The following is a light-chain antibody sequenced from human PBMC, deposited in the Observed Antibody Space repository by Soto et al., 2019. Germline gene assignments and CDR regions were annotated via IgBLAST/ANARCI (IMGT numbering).Light chain of an antibody. CDR3: QQDCISPT. J-gene: IGKJ1*01. CDR2: DVS. Sequence: EIVLTQSPGTLSLSPGERATLSCRSSQSVSSNYLAWYQQKPDQAPRLVIYDVSGRATGIPDRFSGSGSGTDFTLTMSRLEPEDFAVYYCQQDCISPTFGQGTKGEIK. V-gene: IGKV3-20*01. CDR1: QSVSSNY.